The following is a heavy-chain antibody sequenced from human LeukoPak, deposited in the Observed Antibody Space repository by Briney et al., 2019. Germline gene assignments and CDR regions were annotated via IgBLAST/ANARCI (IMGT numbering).Heavy chain of an antibody. CDR1: GFTFSSYG. CDR2: ISYDGSNK. J-gene: IGHJ4*02. Sequence: PGGSLRLSCAASGFTFSSYGMHWVRQAPGKGLGWVAVISYDGSNKYYADSVKGRFTISRDNSKNTLYLQMNSLRAEDTAVYYCAIIAAAVYYFDYWGQGTLVTVSS. V-gene: IGHV3-30*03. CDR3: AIIAAAVYYFDY. D-gene: IGHD6-13*01.